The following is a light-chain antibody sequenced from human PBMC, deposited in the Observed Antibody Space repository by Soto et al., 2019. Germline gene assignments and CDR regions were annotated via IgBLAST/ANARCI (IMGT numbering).Light chain of an antibody. CDR1: QSVSSF. V-gene: IGKV3-11*01. CDR3: QLRSNWPPLFT. Sequence: EIVLTQSPATLSLSPGERATLSCRASQSVSSFLAWYQQKPGQAPRLLIYDASNRATGIPARFSGSGSGTDFTLTFSSLEPEDFAVYYCQLRSNWPPLFTFGPGTKVDIK. CDR2: DAS. J-gene: IGKJ3*01.